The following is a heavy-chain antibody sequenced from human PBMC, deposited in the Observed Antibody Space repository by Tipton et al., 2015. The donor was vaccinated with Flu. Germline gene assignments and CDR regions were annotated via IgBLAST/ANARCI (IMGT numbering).Heavy chain of an antibody. J-gene: IGHJ4*02. CDR1: GFTFSTYS. V-gene: IGHV3-48*04. CDR3: ATLTGDDY. CDR2: ITSSGITI. Sequence: SLRLSCAASGFTFSTYSINWVRQAPGKGLEWVSYITSSGITISYADSVRGRFTISRDNTKKSLYLQLNSLRVEDTAIYYCATLTGDDYWGQGILVTVSS. D-gene: IGHD7-27*01.